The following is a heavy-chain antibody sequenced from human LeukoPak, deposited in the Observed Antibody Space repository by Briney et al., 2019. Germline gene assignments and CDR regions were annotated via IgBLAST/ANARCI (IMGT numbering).Heavy chain of an antibody. D-gene: IGHD2/OR15-2a*01. CDR2: ISYDGSNK. V-gene: IGHV3-30-3*01. CDR3: ARDQNTVAYNYFDY. CDR1: GFTFSSYA. J-gene: IGHJ4*02. Sequence: GESLRLSCAASGFTFSSYAMHWVRQAPGKGLEWVAVISYDGSNKYYADSVKGRFTISRDNSKNTLYLQMNSLRAEDTAVYYCARDQNTVAYNYFDYWGQGTLVTVSS.